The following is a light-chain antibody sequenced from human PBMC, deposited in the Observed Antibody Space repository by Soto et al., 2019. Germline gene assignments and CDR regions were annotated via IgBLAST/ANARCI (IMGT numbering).Light chain of an antibody. V-gene: IGKV1-39*01. CDR3: QQTYSTPLT. CDR1: QSIYTY. CDR2: AAS. Sequence: DIQMTQSPSSLSASVGDRVTITCRATQSIYTYLSWYQQKPGKAPKLLISAASSLESGVPSRFSGSGSGADFSLTISSLQPEDFATYYCQQTYSTPLTFGGGTKVEIK. J-gene: IGKJ4*01.